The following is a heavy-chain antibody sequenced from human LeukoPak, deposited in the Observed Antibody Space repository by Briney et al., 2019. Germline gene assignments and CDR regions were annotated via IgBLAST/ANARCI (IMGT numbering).Heavy chain of an antibody. CDR3: AKDHKYRIAAAGRGWYFDY. CDR1: GFTFSSYG. J-gene: IGHJ4*02. D-gene: IGHD6-13*01. V-gene: IGHV3-30*18. CDR2: ISYDGSNK. Sequence: PGGSLRLSCAASGFTFSSYGMHWVRQAPGKGLEWVAVISYDGSNKYYADSVKGRFTISRDNSKNTLYLQMNGLRAEDTAVYYCAKDHKYRIAAAGRGWYFDYWGQGTLVTVSS.